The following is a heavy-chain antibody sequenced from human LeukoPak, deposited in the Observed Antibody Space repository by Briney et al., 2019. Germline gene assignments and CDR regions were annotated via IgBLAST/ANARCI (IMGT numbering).Heavy chain of an antibody. J-gene: IGHJ4*02. CDR1: GFTFSSYS. CDR2: ISSSSSYI. V-gene: IGHV3-21*01. Sequence: GGSLRLSCAASGFTFSSYSMNWVRQAPGKGLEWVSSISSSSSYIYYADSVKGRFTIPRDNAKNTLYLQMNSLRAEDTAVYYCARGDKYSYGYDYWGQGTLVTGS. D-gene: IGHD5-18*01. CDR3: ARGDKYSYGYDY.